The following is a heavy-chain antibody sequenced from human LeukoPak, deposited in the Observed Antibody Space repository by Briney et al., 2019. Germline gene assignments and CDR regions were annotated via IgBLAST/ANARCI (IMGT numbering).Heavy chain of an antibody. CDR1: GFTFTYYY. CDR3: ARAPHYYDSSGYFSY. Sequence: GGFLRLSCEASGFTFTYYYMSWIRQAPGKGLEWLSYISSSGSSIYYADSVKGRFTISRDNVNNSLYLRMNSLRAEDTAVYYCARAPHYYDSSGYFSYWGQGTLVTVSS. J-gene: IGHJ4*02. CDR2: ISSSGSSI. V-gene: IGHV3-11*01. D-gene: IGHD3-22*01.